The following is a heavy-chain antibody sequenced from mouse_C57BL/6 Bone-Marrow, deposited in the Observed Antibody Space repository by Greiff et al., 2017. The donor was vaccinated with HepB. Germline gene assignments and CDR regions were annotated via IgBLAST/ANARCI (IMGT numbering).Heavy chain of an antibody. CDR2: IDPETGGT. J-gene: IGHJ2*01. CDR1: GYTFTDYE. Sequence: QVQLQQSGAELVRPGASVTLSCKASGYTFTDYEMHWVKQTPVHGLEWIGAIDPETGGTAYNQKFKGKAILTADKSSSTAYMELRSLTSEDSAVYYCTRCDGYYPTLCYWGQGTTLTVSS. CDR3: TRCDGYYPTLCY. D-gene: IGHD2-3*01. V-gene: IGHV1-15*01.